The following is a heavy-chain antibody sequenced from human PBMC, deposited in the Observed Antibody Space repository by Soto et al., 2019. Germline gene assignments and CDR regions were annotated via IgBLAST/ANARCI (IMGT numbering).Heavy chain of an antibody. Sequence: QPGGSLRLSCAASGFTFSSYWMSWVRQAPGKGLEWVANIKQDGSEKYYVDSVKGRFTISRDNAKNSLYLQMNSLRAEDTAVYYCARLYCSGGSCYSHDPFDIWGQGTMVTGSS. J-gene: IGHJ3*02. CDR1: GFTFSSYW. V-gene: IGHV3-7*01. CDR2: IKQDGSEK. CDR3: ARLYCSGGSCYSHDPFDI. D-gene: IGHD2-15*01.